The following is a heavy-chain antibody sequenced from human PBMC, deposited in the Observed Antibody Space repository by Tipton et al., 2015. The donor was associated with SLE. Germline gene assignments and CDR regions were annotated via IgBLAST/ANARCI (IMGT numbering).Heavy chain of an antibody. D-gene: IGHD1-26*01. Sequence: TLSLTCTVSLYSIGSGFYWDWVRQAPGKGLEWVATMHHNGSTYYNPSLRSRVAVSMDTSRNQFSLRLKSVTAADTAVYYCARVRGKSGDDYWGQGTLVTVSS. CDR3: ARVRGKSGDDY. J-gene: IGHJ4*02. CDR2: MHHNGST. V-gene: IGHV4-38-2*02. CDR1: LYSIGSGFY.